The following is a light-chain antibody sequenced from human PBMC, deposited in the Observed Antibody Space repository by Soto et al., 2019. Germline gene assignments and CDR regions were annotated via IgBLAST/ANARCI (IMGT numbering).Light chain of an antibody. CDR2: SVS. Sequence: DIVLTQSPGTLSLSPGERATLSCRASQSVSGNYFAWYQQKPGQAPRLLIYSVSVRATGIPDRFSGSGSGTDFTLTISRLEPEDFAVYYCQQYGSSPGTFGQGTKLEIK. J-gene: IGKJ2*01. V-gene: IGKV3-20*01. CDR3: QQYGSSPGT. CDR1: QSVSGNY.